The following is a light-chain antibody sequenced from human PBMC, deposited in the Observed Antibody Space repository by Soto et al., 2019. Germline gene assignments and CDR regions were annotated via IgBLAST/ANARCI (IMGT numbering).Light chain of an antibody. V-gene: IGLV2-23*01. CDR1: SSDVGSYNL. CDR3: CSYAGSSSVV. J-gene: IGLJ2*01. CDR2: EGS. Sequence: QSALTQPASVSGSPGQSITISCTGTSSDVGSYNLVSWYQQHPGKAPKLMIYEGSKRPSGVSNRFSGSKSVNTASLTISGLQAEDEADYYCCSYAGSSSVVFGGGTTLTVL.